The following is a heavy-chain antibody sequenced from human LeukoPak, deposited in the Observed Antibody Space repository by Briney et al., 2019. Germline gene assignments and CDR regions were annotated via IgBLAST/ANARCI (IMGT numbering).Heavy chain of an antibody. Sequence: GGSLRLSCAASGFTVSSNYMSWVRQAPGKGLEWVSVIYSGGSTYYADSVKGIFTISRDNSKNTLYLQMNSLRAEDTAVYYCARDVREWGGYYFDYWGQGTPVTVSS. D-gene: IGHD3-3*01. CDR3: ARDVREWGGYYFDY. CDR1: GFTVSSNY. J-gene: IGHJ4*02. V-gene: IGHV3-66*01. CDR2: IYSGGST.